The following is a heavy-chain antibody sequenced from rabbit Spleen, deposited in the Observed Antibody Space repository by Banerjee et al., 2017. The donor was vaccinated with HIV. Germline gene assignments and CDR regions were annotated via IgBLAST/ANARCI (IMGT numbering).Heavy chain of an antibody. D-gene: IGHD2-1*01. CDR3: ARSNNDYHNL. CDR1: GFSFSSNYY. CDR2: IYAGSSGST. V-gene: IGHV1S45*01. Sequence: QEQLEESGGDLVKPGASLTLTCTASGFSFSSNYYMCWVRQAPGKGLEWIACIYAGSSGSTYYASWAKGRFTISKASSTAVTLQMTSLTAADTATYFCARSNNDYHNLWGPGTLVTVS. J-gene: IGHJ4*01.